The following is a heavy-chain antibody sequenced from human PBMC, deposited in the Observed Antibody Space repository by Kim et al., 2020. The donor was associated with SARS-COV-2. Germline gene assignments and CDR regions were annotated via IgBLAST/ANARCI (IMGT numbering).Heavy chain of an antibody. CDR3: AKLADRVTVVVEKVFVPVHFDD. D-gene: IGHD2-15*01. CDR2: ISGSGGST. CDR1: GFTFSSYA. Sequence: GGSLRLSCAASGFTFSSYAMSWVRQAPGKGLEWVSAISGSGGSTYYADSVKGRFTISRDNSKNTLYLQMNSLRAEDTAVYYCAKLADRVTVVVEKVFVPVHFDDWGQGTLVTVSS. V-gene: IGHV3-23*01. J-gene: IGHJ4*02.